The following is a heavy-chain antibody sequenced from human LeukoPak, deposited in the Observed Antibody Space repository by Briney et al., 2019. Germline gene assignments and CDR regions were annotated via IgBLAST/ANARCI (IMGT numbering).Heavy chain of an antibody. CDR2: ISAYNGNT. D-gene: IGHD3-22*01. CDR1: GYTFTSYG. Sequence: ASVKVSCKASGYTFTSYGISWVRQAPGQGLEWMGRISAYNGNTNYAQKLQGRVTMTTDTSTSTAYMELRSLRSDDTAVYYCAREYRYYYDSSGYYYYFDYWGQGTLVTVSS. J-gene: IGHJ4*02. CDR3: AREYRYYYDSSGYYYYFDY. V-gene: IGHV1-18*01.